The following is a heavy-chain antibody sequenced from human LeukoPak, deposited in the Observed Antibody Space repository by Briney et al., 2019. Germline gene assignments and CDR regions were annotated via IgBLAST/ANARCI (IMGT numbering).Heavy chain of an antibody. Sequence: GGSLRLSCAASGFTFSSYATHWVRQAPGKGLEGVAVISDDGSNKYYADSVKGRFTISRDNSKNTLYLQMNSLRAEDTAVYYCARDPTPEYYDSSGYYFDYWGQGTLVTVSS. CDR1: GFTFSSYA. D-gene: IGHD3-22*01. CDR3: ARDPTPEYYDSSGYYFDY. V-gene: IGHV3-30-3*01. J-gene: IGHJ4*02. CDR2: ISDDGSNK.